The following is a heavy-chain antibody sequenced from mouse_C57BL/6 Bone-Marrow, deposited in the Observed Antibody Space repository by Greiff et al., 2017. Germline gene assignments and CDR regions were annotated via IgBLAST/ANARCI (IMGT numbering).Heavy chain of an antibody. CDR3: ARQGFYYGSPYAMDY. J-gene: IGHJ4*01. D-gene: IGHD1-1*01. V-gene: IGHV5-15*01. Sequence: EVMLVESGGGLVQPGGSLKLSCAASGFTFSDYGMALVRQAPRKGPEWVAFISNLAYSIYYADTVTGRFTISRENAKNTLYLEMSSLRSEDTAMYYCARQGFYYGSPYAMDYWGQGTSVTVSS. CDR1: GFTFSDYG. CDR2: ISNLAYSI.